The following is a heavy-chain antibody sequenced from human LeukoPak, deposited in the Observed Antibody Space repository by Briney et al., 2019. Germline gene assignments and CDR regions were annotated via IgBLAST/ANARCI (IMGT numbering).Heavy chain of an antibody. CDR3: ASPNYYDSSGYYYVPRSFDY. Sequence: SETLSLTCTVSGDSISSSSYYWGWIRQPPGKGLEWIGSIYYSGSTYYNPSLKSRVTISVDTSKNQFSLKLSSVTAADTAVYYCASPNYYDSSGYYYVPRSFDYWGQGTLVTVSS. J-gene: IGHJ4*02. CDR2: IYYSGST. D-gene: IGHD3-22*01. CDR1: GDSISSSSYY. V-gene: IGHV4-39*01.